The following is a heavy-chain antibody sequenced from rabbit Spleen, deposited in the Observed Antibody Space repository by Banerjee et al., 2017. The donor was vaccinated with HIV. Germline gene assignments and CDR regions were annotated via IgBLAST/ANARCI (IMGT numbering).Heavy chain of an antibody. D-gene: IGHD1-1*01. Sequence: EESGGGLVKPEGSLTLTCTASGFSFSSSDWICWVRQAPGKGLEWIACIGAGSSGNTYYASWPKGRFTISRASSTTVTLQMTSLTDADTATYFCARDLTNVIGWNFGWWGPGTLVTVS. CDR2: IGAGSSGNT. CDR3: ARDLTNVIGWNFGW. J-gene: IGHJ4*01. CDR1: GFSFSSSDW. V-gene: IGHV1S45*01.